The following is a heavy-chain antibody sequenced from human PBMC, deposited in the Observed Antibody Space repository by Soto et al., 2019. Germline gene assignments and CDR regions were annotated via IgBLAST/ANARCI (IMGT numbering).Heavy chain of an antibody. V-gene: IGHV1-3*01. D-gene: IGHD3-10*01. CDR1: GYTFTSYA. Sequence: QVQLVQSGAEVKKPGASVKVSCKASGYTFTSYAMHWVRQAPGQRLEWMGWINAGNGNTKYSQKFQGRVTITRDTSAGTAYMELSSLRSEDTAVYYCARGRTQWFGELGYWGQGTLVTVSS. CDR2: INAGNGNT. CDR3: ARGRTQWFGELGY. J-gene: IGHJ4*02.